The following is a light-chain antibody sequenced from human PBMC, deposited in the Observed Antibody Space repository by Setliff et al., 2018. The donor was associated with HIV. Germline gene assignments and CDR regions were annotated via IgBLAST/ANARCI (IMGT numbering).Light chain of an antibody. CDR1: SSDVGGYNY. Sequence: QSALTQPASVSGSPGQSITISCTGSSSDVGGYNYVSWYQQHPGKAPKLMIYEVSNRPSGVSNRFSGSKSGNTASLTISGLQAEDEADYYCCSYVNSGIYVFGTGTKVTVL. CDR2: EVS. J-gene: IGLJ1*01. CDR3: CSYVNSGIYV. V-gene: IGLV2-14*01.